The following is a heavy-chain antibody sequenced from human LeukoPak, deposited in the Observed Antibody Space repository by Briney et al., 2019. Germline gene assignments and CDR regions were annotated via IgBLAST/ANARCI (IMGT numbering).Heavy chain of an antibody. CDR1: GFTVSSNY. CDR3: AREANDYGDYSPPGGYAFDI. CDR2: IYSRGNT. Sequence: GGSLRLSCAASGFTVSSNYMSWVRQAPGKGLEWVSLIYSRGNTYYADSVKGRFTISRDNSKNTLFLQMNSLRAEDTAVYYCAREANDYGDYSPPGGYAFDIWGQGTMVTVSS. D-gene: IGHD4-17*01. V-gene: IGHV3-66*01. J-gene: IGHJ3*02.